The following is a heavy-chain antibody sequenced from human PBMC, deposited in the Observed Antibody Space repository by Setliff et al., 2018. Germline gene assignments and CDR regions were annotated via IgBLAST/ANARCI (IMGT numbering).Heavy chain of an antibody. CDR2: FDPEDGET. J-gene: IGHJ5*02. V-gene: IGHV1-24*01. CDR1: GYTLTELS. Sequence: ASVKVSCKVSGYTLTELSMHWVRQAPGKGLEWMGGFDPEDGETIYAQKFQGRFTISRDNSKNTLYLKMGSLRAEEMAVYYCARGRIPRIFGVALNWFDPWGQGTLVTVSS. D-gene: IGHD3-3*02. CDR3: ARGRIPRIFGVALNWFDP.